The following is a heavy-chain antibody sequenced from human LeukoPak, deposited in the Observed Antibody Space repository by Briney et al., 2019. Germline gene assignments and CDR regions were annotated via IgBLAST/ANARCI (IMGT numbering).Heavy chain of an antibody. D-gene: IGHD3-22*01. CDR1: GFTVSSNY. Sequence: GGSLRLSCAASGFTVSSNYMSWVRQAPGKGLEWVSVIYSGGSTYYADSVKGRFTISRDNSKNTLYLQMNSLRAEDTAVYYRAKSSYYDSSGYYREYYFDYWGQGTLVTVSS. CDR3: AKSSYYDSSGYYREYYFDY. V-gene: IGHV3-53*01. J-gene: IGHJ4*02. CDR2: IYSGGST.